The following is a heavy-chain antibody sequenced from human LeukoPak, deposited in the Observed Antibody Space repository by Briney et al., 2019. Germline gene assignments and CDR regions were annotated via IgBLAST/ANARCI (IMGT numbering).Heavy chain of an antibody. CDR3: ATYSDTQDAFDI. D-gene: IGHD5-18*01. V-gene: IGHV1-69-2*01. CDR1: GYTFTDYY. CDR2: VDPEDGET. J-gene: IGHJ3*02. Sequence: ASVKVSCKASGYTFTDYYMHRVQQAPGKGLEWMGLVDPEDGETIYAEKFQGRVTITADTSTDTAYMELSSLRSEDTAVYYCATYSDTQDAFDIWGQGTMVTVSS.